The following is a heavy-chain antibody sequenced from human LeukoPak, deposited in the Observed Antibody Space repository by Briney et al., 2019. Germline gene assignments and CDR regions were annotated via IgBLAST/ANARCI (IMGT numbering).Heavy chain of an antibody. V-gene: IGHV3-33*01. CDR1: GFTFNTYG. Sequence: GGSLRLSCAAFGFTFNTYGVNWVRQAPGKGLEWVAILWYDGSDKYYADSVKGRFTLSRDNSKNTLYLQMNSLRAEDTAVYYCARVGCTGGSCLAYNYYAMDVWGQGTTVTVSS. J-gene: IGHJ6*02. CDR3: ARVGCTGGSCLAYNYYAMDV. D-gene: IGHD2-15*01. CDR2: LWYDGSDK.